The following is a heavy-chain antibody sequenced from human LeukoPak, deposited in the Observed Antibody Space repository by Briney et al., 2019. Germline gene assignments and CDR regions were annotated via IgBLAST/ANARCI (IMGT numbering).Heavy chain of an antibody. CDR2: INPSGGST. CDR1: GYTFTSYY. CDR3: ARDLAYCSGGSCTLPNWFDP. J-gene: IGHJ5*02. V-gene: IGHV1-46*01. Sequence: GASVKVSCKASGYTFTSYYMHWVRQAPGQGLEWMGIINPSGGSTSYAQKFQGRVSMTRDTSTSTVYMELSSLRSEDTAVYYCARDLAYCSGGSCTLPNWFDPWGQGTLVTVSS. D-gene: IGHD2-15*01.